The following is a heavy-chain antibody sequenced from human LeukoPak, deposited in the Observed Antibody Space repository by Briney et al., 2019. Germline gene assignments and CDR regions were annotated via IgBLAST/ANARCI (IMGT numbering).Heavy chain of an antibody. CDR3: ARRKDRGYCSSTSCHTATIGFDY. CDR2: IKQDGSEK. J-gene: IGHJ4*02. Sequence: GGSLRLSCAASGFTFSSYWMSWVRQAPGKGLEWVANIKQDGSEKYYVDSVKGRFTISRDNAKNSLYLQMNSLRAEDTAVYYCARRKDRGYCSSTSCHTATIGFDYWGQGTLVTVSS. V-gene: IGHV3-7*01. D-gene: IGHD2-2*02. CDR1: GFTFSSYW.